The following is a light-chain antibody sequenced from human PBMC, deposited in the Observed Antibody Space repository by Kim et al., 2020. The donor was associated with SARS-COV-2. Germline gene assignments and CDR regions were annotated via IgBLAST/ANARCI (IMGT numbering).Light chain of an antibody. Sequence: KTVTISCTGSRGSIASNYVQWYQQRPGSAPTTVIYEDNQRPSGVPDRFSGSIDSSSNSASLTISGLKTEDEADYYCQSYDSSNQKVFGGGTQLTVL. J-gene: IGLJ3*02. CDR2: EDN. CDR1: RGSIASNY. CDR3: QSYDSSNQKV. V-gene: IGLV6-57*02.